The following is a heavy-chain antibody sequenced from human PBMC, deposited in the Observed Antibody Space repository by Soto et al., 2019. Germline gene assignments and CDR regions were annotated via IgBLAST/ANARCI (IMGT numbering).Heavy chain of an antibody. CDR3: ARHTSMVLGFDY. CDR2: ISGSGGST. Sequence: EVQLLESGGGLVQPGGSLRLSCAASGFTFSSYAMSWVRQAPGKGLEWVSAISGSGGSTYYAESVKGRFTIPRDNSKNPLDLQMNSLRAEDTAVYYCARHTSMVLGFDYWGQGTLVTVSS. CDR1: GFTFSSYA. J-gene: IGHJ4*02. D-gene: IGHD5-18*01. V-gene: IGHV3-23*01.